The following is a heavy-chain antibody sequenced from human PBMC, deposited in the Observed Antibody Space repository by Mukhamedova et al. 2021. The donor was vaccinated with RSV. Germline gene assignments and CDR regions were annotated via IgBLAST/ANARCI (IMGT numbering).Heavy chain of an antibody. V-gene: IGHV1-8*01. CDR3: ASATDIHY. CDR1: YD. J-gene: IGHJ4*02. D-gene: IGHD3-9*01. CDR2: MNFISGNT. Sequence: YDINWIRQAPGQGLEWMGWMNFISGNTGYAHQFQGRVSMTRDTSISTAYMELNSLTSDDTAVYFYASATDIHYWGQGTLVTVTS.